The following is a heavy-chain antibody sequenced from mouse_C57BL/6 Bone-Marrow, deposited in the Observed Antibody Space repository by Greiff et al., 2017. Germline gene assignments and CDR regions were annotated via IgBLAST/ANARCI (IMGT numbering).Heavy chain of an antibody. CDR3: ARSSYGNPDY. CDR2: INPNNGGT. J-gene: IGHJ2*01. CDR1: GYTFTDYN. V-gene: IGHV1-22*01. Sequence: EVKLVESGPELVKPGASVKMSCKASGYTFTDYNMHWVKQSHGKSLEWIGYINPNNGGTSYNQKFKGKATLTVNKSSSTAYMELRSLTSEDSAVYYCARSSYGNPDYWGQGTTLTVSS. D-gene: IGHD2-1*01.